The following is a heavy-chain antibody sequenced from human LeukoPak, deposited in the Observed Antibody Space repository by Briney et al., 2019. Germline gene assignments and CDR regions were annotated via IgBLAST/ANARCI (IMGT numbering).Heavy chain of an antibody. CDR3: ARRIAGAGSDY. Sequence: GESLKISCKASGYSFTSYWIGWVRQMPGKGLEWMGIIYPADSDTRYSPSFEGQVTISADMSIRTAYLQWSSLKASDTAMYYCARRIAGAGSDYWGQGTLVTVSS. CDR1: GYSFTSYW. V-gene: IGHV5-51*01. J-gene: IGHJ4*02. D-gene: IGHD6-13*01. CDR2: IYPADSDT.